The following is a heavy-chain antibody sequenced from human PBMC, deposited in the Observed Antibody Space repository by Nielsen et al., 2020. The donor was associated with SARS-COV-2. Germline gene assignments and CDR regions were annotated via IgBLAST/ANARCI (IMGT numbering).Heavy chain of an antibody. CDR1: GGSISSYY. J-gene: IGHJ5*02. V-gene: IGHV4-4*07. D-gene: IGHD3-22*01. CDR3: ARDRGDYYDSTNWFDP. Sequence: SETLSLTCTVSGGSISSYYWSWIRQPAGKGLEWIGRIYTSGSTNYNPSLKSRVTMSVDTSKNQFSLKLSSMTAADTAVYYCARDRGDYYDSTNWFDPWGQGTLVTVSS. CDR2: IYTSGST.